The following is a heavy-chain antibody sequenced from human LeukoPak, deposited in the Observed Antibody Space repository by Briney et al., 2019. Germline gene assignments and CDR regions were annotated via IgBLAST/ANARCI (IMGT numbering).Heavy chain of an antibody. CDR1: GFTVRSNY. Sequence: GGSLRLSCAVSGFTVRSNYMSWVRQAPGKELEWVSVIYSGGSTHYADSVKGRFTISRDNSKNTLFLQMNSLRAEDTAVYYCVPLNWNPPGDFDRWGQGTLVTVSS. J-gene: IGHJ4*02. CDR2: IYSGGST. D-gene: IGHD1-20*01. V-gene: IGHV3-53*05. CDR3: VPLNWNPPGDFDR.